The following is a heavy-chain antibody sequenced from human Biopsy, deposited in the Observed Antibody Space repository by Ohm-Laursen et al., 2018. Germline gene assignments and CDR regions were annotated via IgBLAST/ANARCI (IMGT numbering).Heavy chain of an antibody. J-gene: IGHJ3*01. Sequence: SLRLSCSASGFAFTLYEMNWVGQAPGKGMEWISYIYGGGSPVSYADSVKGRFTISRDNAQNSLYLHMNSLRAEDTAVYYCARLNSGAYDASDLWGQGTMVIVSS. CDR1: GFAFTLYE. D-gene: IGHD1-26*01. CDR2: IYGGGSPV. CDR3: ARLNSGAYDASDL. V-gene: IGHV3-48*03.